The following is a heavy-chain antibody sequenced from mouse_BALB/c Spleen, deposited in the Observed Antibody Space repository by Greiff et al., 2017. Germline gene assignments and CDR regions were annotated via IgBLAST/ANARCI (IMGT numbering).Heavy chain of an antibody. D-gene: IGHD2-3*01. V-gene: IGHV5-6-3*01. CDR3: ARDWDDGNYVYYAMDY. J-gene: IGHJ4*01. CDR2: INGNGGST. Sequence: EVKLVESGGGLVQPGGSLKLSCAASGFTFSSYGMSWVRQTPDKRLELVATINGNGGSTYYPDSVKGRFTISRDNAKNTLYLQMSSLKSEDTAMYYCARDWDDGNYVYYAMDYWGQGTSVTVSS. CDR1: GFTFSSYG.